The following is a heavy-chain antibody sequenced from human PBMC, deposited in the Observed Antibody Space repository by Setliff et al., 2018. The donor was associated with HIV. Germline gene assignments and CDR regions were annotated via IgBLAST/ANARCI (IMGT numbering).Heavy chain of an antibody. J-gene: IGHJ4*02. V-gene: IGHV2-5*02. D-gene: IGHD2-2*01. Sequence: SGPTLVNPTETLTLTCTFSGFSLRTSGVGVGWIRQPPGKALEWLALIYWDDDKYYSPSLKGRFTISRDNSKNTLYLQMNSLRAEDTAVYYCAKVTSFWFEDYWGQGTLVTVSS. CDR1: GFSLRTSGVG. CDR2: IYWDDDK. CDR3: AKVTSFWFEDY.